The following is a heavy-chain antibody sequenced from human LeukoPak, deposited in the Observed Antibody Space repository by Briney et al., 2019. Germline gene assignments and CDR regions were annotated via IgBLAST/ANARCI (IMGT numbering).Heavy chain of an antibody. CDR2: IKLDRSEK. D-gene: IGHD3/OR15-3a*01. CDR3: ARDQYDTWSRRGNSDS. V-gene: IGHV3-7*03. J-gene: IGHJ4*02. Sequence: GGSLRLSCVASGFTFGKYWMSWVRQAPGKGLEWVANIKLDRSEKNYVDSVKGRFTISRDNSKNSLYLQMNSLRAEDTAVFYCARDQYDTWSRRGNSDSWGQGTLVIVSS. CDR1: GFTFGKYW.